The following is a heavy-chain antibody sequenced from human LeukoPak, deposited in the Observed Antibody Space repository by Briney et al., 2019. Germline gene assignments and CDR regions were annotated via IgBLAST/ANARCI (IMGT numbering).Heavy chain of an antibody. D-gene: IGHD3-22*01. J-gene: IGHJ3*02. CDR3: ARSLYYYDSSAAFDI. V-gene: IGHV4-31*03. CDR2: IYYSGST. Sequence: SETLSLTCTVSGGSISSGGYYWSWIRQHPGKGLEWIGYIYYSGSTYYNPSLKSRVTISVDTSKNQFSLKLSSVTAADTAVYYCARSLYYYDSSAAFDIWGQGTMVTVSS. CDR1: GGSISSGGYY.